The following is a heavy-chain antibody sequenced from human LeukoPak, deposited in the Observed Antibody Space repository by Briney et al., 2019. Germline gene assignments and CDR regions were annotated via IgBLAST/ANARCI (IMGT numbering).Heavy chain of an antibody. J-gene: IGHJ2*01. CDR2: IGNAGDT. CDR3: ARGYTSPLDWYFDL. V-gene: IGHV3-13*01. CDR1: GFTFSSYW. D-gene: IGHD2-2*01. Sequence: GGSLRLSCAASGFTFSSYWMHWVRQAPGKGLEWVSTIGNAGDTYYPDSVEGRFSISRENAKNSLYLQMNSLRAGDTAVYYCARGYTSPLDWYFDLWGRGTLVTVSS.